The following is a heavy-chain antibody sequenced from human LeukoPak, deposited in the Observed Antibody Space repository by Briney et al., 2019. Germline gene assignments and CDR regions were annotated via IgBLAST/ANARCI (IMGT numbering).Heavy chain of an antibody. CDR1: GGSISGYY. CDR3: ARHSGDYRYFDH. CDR2: IYYSGST. J-gene: IGHJ4*03. Sequence: TSSETLSLTCTVSGGSISGYYWSWIRQPPGKGLEWIGYIYYSGSTNYNPSLKSRVTISEDTSKNQFSLKLSSVTAADTAVYYCARHSGDYRYFDHWGQGTLVTVPS. D-gene: IGHD3-10*01. V-gene: IGHV4-59*08.